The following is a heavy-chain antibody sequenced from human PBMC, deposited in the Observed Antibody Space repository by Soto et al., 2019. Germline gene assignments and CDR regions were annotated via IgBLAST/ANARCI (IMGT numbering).Heavy chain of an antibody. J-gene: IGHJ2*01. CDR2: IIPTFGTA. V-gene: IGHV1-69*06. CDR3: ASNKYDSSAYYYWYLGL. D-gene: IGHD3-22*01. Sequence: GAAAKVSCKASEDTFRNYAISWVRHAPGQGLEWMGGIIPTFGTANYAQKFQGRVTITADTSANTVYLELSSLRSEDTAVYYCASNKYDSSAYYYWYLGLWGRGTLVTVS. CDR1: EDTFRNYA.